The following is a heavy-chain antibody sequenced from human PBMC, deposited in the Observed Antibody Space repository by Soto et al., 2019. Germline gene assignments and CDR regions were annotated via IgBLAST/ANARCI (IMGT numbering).Heavy chain of an antibody. D-gene: IGHD6-13*01. CDR3: ARGGYSSSWYFRLFNY. Sequence: QVQLVQSGAEVKKPGSSVKVSCKASGGTFSSYAISWVRQAPGQGLEWMGGIIPIFGTANYEQKFQGRVTITADESTSTAYMELSSLRSEDTAVYYCARGGYSSSWYFRLFNYWGQGTLVTVSS. J-gene: IGHJ4*02. V-gene: IGHV1-69*01. CDR2: IIPIFGTA. CDR1: GGTFSSYA.